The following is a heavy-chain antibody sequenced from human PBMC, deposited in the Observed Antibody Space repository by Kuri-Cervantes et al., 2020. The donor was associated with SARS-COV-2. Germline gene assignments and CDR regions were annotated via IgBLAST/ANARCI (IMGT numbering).Heavy chain of an antibody. CDR1: GFTFSNAW. CDR2: ISWNGGSI. Sequence: GGSLRLSSAASGFTFSNAWMSWVRQAPGKGLEWVAGISWNGGSIGYVDSVKGRFTISRDNAKNPLYRQMNSLRAEDTAVYYCARPYYYDSSGRDYWGQGTLVTVSS. V-gene: IGHV3-20*04. J-gene: IGHJ4*02. CDR3: ARPYYYDSSGRDY. D-gene: IGHD3-22*01.